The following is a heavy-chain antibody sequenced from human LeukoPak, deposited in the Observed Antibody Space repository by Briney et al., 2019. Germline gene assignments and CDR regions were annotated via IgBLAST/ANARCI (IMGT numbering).Heavy chain of an antibody. Sequence: QSGGSLRLSCAASGFTFSSYWMSWVRQAPGKGLEWVANIKQDGSEKYYVDSVKGRFTISRDNAKNSLYLQMISLRAEDTAVYYCARIVPAAIVVSWFDPWGQGTLVTVSS. V-gene: IGHV3-7*01. CDR3: ARIVPAAIVVSWFDP. D-gene: IGHD2-2*02. CDR1: GFTFSSYW. CDR2: IKQDGSEK. J-gene: IGHJ5*02.